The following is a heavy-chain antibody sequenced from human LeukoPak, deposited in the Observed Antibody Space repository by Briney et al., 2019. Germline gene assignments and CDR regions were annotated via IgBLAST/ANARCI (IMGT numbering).Heavy chain of an antibody. V-gene: IGHV3-21*01. CDR2: ISSSSSYI. CDR3: ARDQVEWLRPDAFDI. CDR1: GFTFSSYA. J-gene: IGHJ3*02. Sequence: PGGSLRLSCAASGFTFSSYAMSWVRQAPGKGLEWVSSISSSSSYIYYADSVKGRFTISRDNAKNSLYLQMNSLRAEDTAVYYCARDQVEWLRPDAFDIWGQGTMVTVSS. D-gene: IGHD5-12*01.